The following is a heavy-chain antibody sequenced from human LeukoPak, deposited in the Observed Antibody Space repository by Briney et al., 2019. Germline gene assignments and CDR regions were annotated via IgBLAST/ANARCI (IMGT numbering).Heavy chain of an antibody. V-gene: IGHV3-23*01. CDR2: ISGSGGST. Sequence: PTGGSLRLSCAASGFTFSSYAMSWVRQAPGKGLEWVSAISGSGGSTYYADSVKGRFTISRDNSKNTPYLQMNSLRAEDTAVYSCAKSPLYYYGSGSQSPGYYFDYWGQGTLVTVSS. D-gene: IGHD3-10*01. J-gene: IGHJ4*02. CDR3: AKSPLYYYGSGSQSPGYYFDY. CDR1: GFTFSSYA.